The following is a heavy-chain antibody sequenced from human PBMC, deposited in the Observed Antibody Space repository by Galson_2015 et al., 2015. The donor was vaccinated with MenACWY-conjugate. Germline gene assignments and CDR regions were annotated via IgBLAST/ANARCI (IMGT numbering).Heavy chain of an antibody. CDR2: IYPGDSDT. J-gene: IGHJ4*02. CDR3: ARLRQTSASGVDY. CDR1: GYSFTNCW. Sequence: SGAEVKKPGESLKISCKASGYSFTNCWIAWVRQMPGKGLEWMGIIYPGDSDTKYSPSFQGQVSITADKSISTAFLQWNSLKASDSATYYCARLRQTSASGVDYWGQGTLVTVSS. V-gene: IGHV5-51*01. D-gene: IGHD2-2*01.